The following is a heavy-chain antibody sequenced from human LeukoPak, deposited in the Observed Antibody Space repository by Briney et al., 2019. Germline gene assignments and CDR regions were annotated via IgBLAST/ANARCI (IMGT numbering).Heavy chain of an antibody. D-gene: IGHD3-16*01. Sequence: ASVKVSCKASGYTFTSYDINWVRQATGQGLEWMGWMNPNSGNTGYAQKFQGRVTMTRDTSISTAYMELSSLRSEDTAVYYCATLVTKNIWGSYCHAFDIWGQGTMVTVSS. V-gene: IGHV1-8*01. J-gene: IGHJ3*02. CDR3: ATLVTKNIWGSYCHAFDI. CDR2: MNPNSGNT. CDR1: GYTFTSYD.